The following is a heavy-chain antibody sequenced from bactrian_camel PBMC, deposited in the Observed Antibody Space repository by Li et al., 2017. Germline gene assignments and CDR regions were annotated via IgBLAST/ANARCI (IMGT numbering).Heavy chain of an antibody. CDR2: ISSDGSV. D-gene: IGHD5*01. CDR1: GFTFDDSD. Sequence: VQLVESGGGSVQVGGSLRLSCTASGFTFDDSDMGWYRQATGNECELVSTISSDGSVYYRDSVKGRSTISTDDANNTLDLQIDSLQPEDTAMYYCAVLSQFNHCRGVLVGIWQQYASWGQGTQVTVS. J-gene: IGHJ4*01. V-gene: IGHV3S55*01. CDR3: AVLSQFNHCRGVLVGIWQQYAS.